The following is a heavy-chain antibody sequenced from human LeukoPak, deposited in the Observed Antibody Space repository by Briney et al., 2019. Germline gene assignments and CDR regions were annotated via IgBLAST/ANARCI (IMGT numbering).Heavy chain of an antibody. J-gene: IGHJ4*02. D-gene: IGHD1-1*01. Sequence: EASVKVSCKASGYTFTGYYMHWVRQAPGQGLEWMGWINPNSGGTNYAQKFQGRVTMTGDTSISTAYMELSRLRSDDTAVYYCAREGVDWNHSVYYFDYWGQGTLVTVSS. CDR3: AREGVDWNHSVYYFDY. V-gene: IGHV1-2*02. CDR2: INPNSGGT. CDR1: GYTFTGYY.